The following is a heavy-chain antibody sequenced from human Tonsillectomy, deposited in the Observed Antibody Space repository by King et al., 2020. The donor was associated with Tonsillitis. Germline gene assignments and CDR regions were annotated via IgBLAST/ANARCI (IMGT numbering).Heavy chain of an antibody. CDR3: VRYEGGVFDP. D-gene: IGHD2-15*01. Sequence: QLQESGPGLVKPSQTLSLTCAVSGASISGGAYYWSWIRQHPGKGLEWIGYIYDDENAYYNPSLKSRLIILVDTAKNQFSLKLTSVTAADTAVYFCVRYEGGVFDPWGQGTLDTVSS. CDR1: GASISGGAYY. J-gene: IGHJ5*02. V-gene: IGHV4-31*11. CDR2: IYDDENA.